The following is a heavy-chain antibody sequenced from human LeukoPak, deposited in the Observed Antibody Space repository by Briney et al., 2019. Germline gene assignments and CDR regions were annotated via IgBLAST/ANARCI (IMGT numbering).Heavy chain of an antibody. V-gene: IGHV1-46*01. CDR1: GYTFTTYY. CDR2: INPSSGST. J-gene: IGHJ4*02. Sequence: ASVKVSCKASGYTFTTYYMDWVRQAPGQGLEWMGIINPSSGSTTYAQKFQDRVTVTRDTSTNTVYMELSSLRSDDTAVYYCARDGGVSSGSFIYWGQGTLVTVSS. D-gene: IGHD1-26*01. CDR3: ARDGGVSSGSFIY.